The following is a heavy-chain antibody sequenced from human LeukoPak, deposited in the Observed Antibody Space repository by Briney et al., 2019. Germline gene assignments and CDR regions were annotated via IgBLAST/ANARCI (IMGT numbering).Heavy chain of an antibody. D-gene: IGHD6-13*01. CDR3: ARDYTSSWYGSAPLYFDY. CDR1: GFTFSSYS. J-gene: IGHJ4*02. Sequence: GGSLRLSCAASGFTFSSYSMNWVRQAPGKGLEWVSSISSSSSYIYYADSVKGRFTISRDNAKNSLYLQMNSLRAEDTAVYYCARDYTSSWYGSAPLYFDYWGQGTLVTVSS. V-gene: IGHV3-21*01. CDR2: ISSSSSYI.